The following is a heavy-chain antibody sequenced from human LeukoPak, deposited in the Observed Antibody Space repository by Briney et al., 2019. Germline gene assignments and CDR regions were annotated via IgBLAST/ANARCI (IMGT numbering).Heavy chain of an antibody. CDR3: TSFRDGYNFGFDY. D-gene: IGHD5-24*01. J-gene: IGHJ4*02. Sequence: GGSLRLSCAASGFTFSSNYMSWVRQAPGKGLEWVSVIYSGGSTYYADSVKGRFTISRDNSKNTLYLQMNSLRAEDTAMYYCTSFRDGYNFGFDYWGQGTLVTVSS. V-gene: IGHV3-53*01. CDR1: GFTFSSNY. CDR2: IYSGGST.